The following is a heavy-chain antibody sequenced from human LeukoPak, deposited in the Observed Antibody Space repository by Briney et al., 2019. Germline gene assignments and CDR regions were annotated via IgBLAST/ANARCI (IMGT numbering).Heavy chain of an antibody. J-gene: IGHJ4*02. CDR3: AAALRPDDFDY. V-gene: IGHV4-59*01. Sequence: PSETLSLTCTVSGDSISSYYWSWIRQPPGKGLEWIGYIYYSGSTNYNPSLKSRVTISVDTSKNQFSLKLSSVTAADTAVYYCAAALRPDDFDYWGQGTLVTVSS. CDR1: GDSISSYY. CDR2: IYYSGST. D-gene: IGHD3-16*01.